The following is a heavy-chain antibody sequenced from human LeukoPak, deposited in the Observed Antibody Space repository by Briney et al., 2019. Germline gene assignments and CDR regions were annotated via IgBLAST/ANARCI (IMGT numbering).Heavy chain of an antibody. V-gene: IGHV1-18*01. CDR1: GYTFTSYG. CDR3: ARTNGEVPAAWGGYYYMDV. CDR2: ISAYNGNT. Sequence: GASVKVSCKASGYTFTSYGISWVRQAPGQGLEWMGWISAYNGNTNYAQKLQGRVTMTTDTSTSTAYMELRSLRSDDTAVYYCARTNGEVPAAWGGYYYMDVWGKGTTVTVSS. D-gene: IGHD2-2*01. J-gene: IGHJ6*03.